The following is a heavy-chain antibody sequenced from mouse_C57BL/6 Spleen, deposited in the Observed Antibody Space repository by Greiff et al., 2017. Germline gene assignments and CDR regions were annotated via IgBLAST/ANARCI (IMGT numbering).Heavy chain of an antibody. V-gene: IGHV1-59*01. Sequence: QVQLQQPGAELVRPGTSVKLSCKASGYTFTSYWMHWVKQRPGQGLEWIGVIDPSDSYTNYNQKFKGKATLTVDTSSSTAYMQLSSLTSEDSAVYYCARSDYYGSSYVDFDYWGQGTTLTVS. D-gene: IGHD1-1*01. CDR2: IDPSDSYT. J-gene: IGHJ2*01. CDR3: ARSDYYGSSYVDFDY. CDR1: GYTFTSYW.